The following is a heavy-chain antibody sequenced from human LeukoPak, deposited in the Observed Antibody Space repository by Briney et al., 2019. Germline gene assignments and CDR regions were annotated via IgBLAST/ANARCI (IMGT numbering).Heavy chain of an antibody. CDR3: ARHFRVMTDFDY. V-gene: IGHV5-10-1*01. CDR1: GYSFTSYW. CDR2: IDPSDSYI. Sequence: GESLRISCKGSGYSFTSYWITWVRQMPGEGLEWMGRIDPSDSYIDYRPSFQGQVTISADKSISNAYLQWTSLKASDTAMYYCARHFRVMTDFDYWGQGTLVSVSS. D-gene: IGHD3-22*01. J-gene: IGHJ4*02.